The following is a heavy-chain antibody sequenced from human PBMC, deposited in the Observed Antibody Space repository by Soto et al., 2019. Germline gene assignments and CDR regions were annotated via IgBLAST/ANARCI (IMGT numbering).Heavy chain of an antibody. D-gene: IGHD6-13*01. CDR1: GFTFSSYA. CDR2: ISGSGGST. V-gene: IGHV3-23*01. Sequence: GGSLRLSCAASGFTFSSYAMSWVRQAPGKGLEWLSTISGSGGSTNYADSVKGRFTISRDNFKNTLFLQMNSLRAEDTAVYYCAKGVIAAAPNMDVWGKGTTVTVSS. J-gene: IGHJ6*03. CDR3: AKGVIAAAPNMDV.